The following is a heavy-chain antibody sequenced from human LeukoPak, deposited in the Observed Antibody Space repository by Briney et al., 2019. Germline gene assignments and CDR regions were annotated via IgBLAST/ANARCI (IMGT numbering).Heavy chain of an antibody. D-gene: IGHD6-19*01. CDR2: IIPIFGTA. CDR3: ARDAPRLRGSGWVKEYFQH. V-gene: IGHV1-69*05. Sequence: GASVKISCKASGGTFSSYAISWVRQAPGQGLEWMGRIIPIFGTANYAQKFQGRVTITTDESTSTAYMELSSLRSEDTAVYYCARDAPRLRGSGWVKEYFQHWGQGTLVTVSS. J-gene: IGHJ1*01. CDR1: GGTFSSYA.